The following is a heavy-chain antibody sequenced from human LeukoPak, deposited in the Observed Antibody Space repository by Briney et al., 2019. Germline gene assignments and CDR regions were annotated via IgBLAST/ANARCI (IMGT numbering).Heavy chain of an antibody. J-gene: IGHJ3*02. CDR1: GFTFEDYA. V-gene: IGHV3-23*01. CDR2: ILHNGDST. Sequence: GRSLRLSCAASGFTFEDYAMHWVRQAPGKGLEWLSLILHNGDSTYYADSVKGRFTISRDNSKNTLYLQMNSLRAEDTAVYYCARLSSFAFDIWGQGTMVTVSS. D-gene: IGHD3-16*02. CDR3: ARLSSFAFDI.